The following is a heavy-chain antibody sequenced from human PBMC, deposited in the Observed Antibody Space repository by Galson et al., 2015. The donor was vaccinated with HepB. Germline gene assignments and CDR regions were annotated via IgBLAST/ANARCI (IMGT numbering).Heavy chain of an antibody. J-gene: IGHJ3*02. CDR1: GYSFTSYW. V-gene: IGHV5-10-1*01. CDR2: IDPSDSYT. Sequence: QSGAEVKKPGESLRISCNGSGYSFTSYWISWVRQMPGKGLEWMGRIDPSDSYTNYSPSFQGHVTISADKSISTAYLQWSSLKASDTAMYYCARIYYYDSSGYYLSFGAFDIWGQGTMVTVSS. D-gene: IGHD3-22*01. CDR3: ARIYYYDSSGYYLSFGAFDI.